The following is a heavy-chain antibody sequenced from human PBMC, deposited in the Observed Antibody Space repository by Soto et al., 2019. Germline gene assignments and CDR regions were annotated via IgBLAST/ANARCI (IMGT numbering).Heavy chain of an antibody. Sequence: GGSLRLSCAASGFTFSSYDMHWVRQTTGKGLEWVSGIATAGNTYYPDSVKGRFTISRENAKNSLYLQMDSLRAGDTAVYYCARANIAAAGYFDYWGQGTLVTVSS. D-gene: IGHD6-13*01. CDR1: GFTFSSYD. CDR3: ARANIAAAGYFDY. J-gene: IGHJ4*02. CDR2: IATAGNT. V-gene: IGHV3-13*04.